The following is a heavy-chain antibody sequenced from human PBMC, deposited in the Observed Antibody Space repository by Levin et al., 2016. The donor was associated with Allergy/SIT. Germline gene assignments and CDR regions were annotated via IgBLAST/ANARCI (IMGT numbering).Heavy chain of an antibody. CDR1: GFTFSSFW. CDR2: INSDGSST. V-gene: IGHV3-74*01. J-gene: IGHJ4*02. D-gene: IGHD3-9*01. CDR3: ARDYDILTGSGLGY. Sequence: GSLKISCAASGFTFSSFWIHWVRQAPGKGLVWVSRINSDGSSTIYADSVKGRFTISRDNAKNTVYLQMNNLRAEDTAVYFCARDYDILTGSGLGYWGQGTLVTVSS.